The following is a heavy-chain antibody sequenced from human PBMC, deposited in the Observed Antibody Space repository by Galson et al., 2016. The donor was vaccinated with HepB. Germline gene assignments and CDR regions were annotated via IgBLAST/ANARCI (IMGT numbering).Heavy chain of an antibody. D-gene: IGHD2/OR15-2a*01. CDR3: ARDFFRPTGALDI. CDR2: ISSSSSYI. Sequence: SLRLSCAASGLTFRNHWMNWVRQAPGKGLEWVSSISSSSSYINYADSVKGRFNISRDNAKNSLNLQMNSLRAEDTAVYYCARDFFRPTGALDIWGKGTMVTVSS. CDR1: GLTFRNHW. V-gene: IGHV3-21*01. J-gene: IGHJ3*02.